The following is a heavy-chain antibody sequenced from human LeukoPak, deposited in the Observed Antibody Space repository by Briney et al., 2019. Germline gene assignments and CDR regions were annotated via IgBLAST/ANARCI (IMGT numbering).Heavy chain of an antibody. V-gene: IGHV3-21*01. J-gene: IGHJ4*02. D-gene: IGHD2-2*01. CDR1: GFTFSSYS. Sequence: KTGGSLRLSCAASGFTFSSYSMNWVRQAPGKGLEWVSSVSSSSSVMYYADSVRGRFTISRDNAKNSLYLQMNSLRAEDTAVYYCARAESCSSTSCPLNYWGQGTLVTVSP. CDR2: VSSSSSVM. CDR3: ARAESCSSTSCPLNY.